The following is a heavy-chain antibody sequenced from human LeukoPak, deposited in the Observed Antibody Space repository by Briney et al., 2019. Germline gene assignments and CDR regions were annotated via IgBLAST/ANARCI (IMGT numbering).Heavy chain of an antibody. D-gene: IGHD2-2*01. CDR1: APSLIGNY. J-gene: IGHJ4*02. CDR3: ARGLPSLGDY. Sequence: PSETLSPTLAVYAPSLIGNYWNWSAHPPGRGWEWVGEINHSGRTNYNPSLKSRVTISVDTTKNQFSLKLSSVTAADTAVYYCARGLPSLGDYWGQGALVTVSS. CDR2: INHSGRT. V-gene: IGHV4-34*01.